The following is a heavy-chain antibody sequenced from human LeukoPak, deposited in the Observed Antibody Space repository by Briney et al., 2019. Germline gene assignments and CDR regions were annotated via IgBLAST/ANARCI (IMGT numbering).Heavy chain of an antibody. CDR2: IGTAGDT. J-gene: IGHJ5*02. Sequence: GGSLRLSCAASGFTFSSYDMHWVRQATGKGLEWVSAIGTAGDTYYPGSVKGRFTISRDNAKNTVYLEMNSLSVEDTATYYCIRDFRSADLWGQGTLVTVTS. CDR1: GFTFSSYD. CDR3: IRDFRSADL. V-gene: IGHV3-13*01.